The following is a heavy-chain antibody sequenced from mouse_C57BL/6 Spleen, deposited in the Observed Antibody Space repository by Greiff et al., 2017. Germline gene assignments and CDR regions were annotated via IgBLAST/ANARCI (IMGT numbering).Heavy chain of an antibody. CDR1: GYTFTSYW. J-gene: IGHJ4*01. CDR2: IDPSDSYT. CDR3: ARRGISTAYYYAIDY. V-gene: IGHV1-69*01. Sequence: QVQLKQPGAELVMPGASVKLSCKASGYTFTSYWMHWVKQRPGQGLEWIGEIDPSDSYTNYNQKFKGKSTLTVDKSSSTAYMQLSSLTSEDSAVYYCARRGISTAYYYAIDYWGQGTSVTVSS. D-gene: IGHD1-1*01.